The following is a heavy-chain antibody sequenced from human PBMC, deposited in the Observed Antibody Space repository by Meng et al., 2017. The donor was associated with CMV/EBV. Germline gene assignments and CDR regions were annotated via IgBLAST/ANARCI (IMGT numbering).Heavy chain of an antibody. V-gene: IGHV4-31*02. Sequence: SISSGGYYWSWIRQHPGKGLEWIGYIYYSGSTYSNPSLKSRVTISVDTSKNQFSLKLSSVTAADTAVYYCARAPYDSSGYLVALGDYWGQGTLVTVSS. J-gene: IGHJ4*02. CDR2: IYYSGST. CDR3: ARAPYDSSGYLVALGDY. CDR1: SISSGGYY. D-gene: IGHD3-22*01.